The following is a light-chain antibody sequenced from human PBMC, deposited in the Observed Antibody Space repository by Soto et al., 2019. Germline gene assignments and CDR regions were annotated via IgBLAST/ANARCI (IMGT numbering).Light chain of an antibody. J-gene: IGKJ4*01. CDR3: QQYGSSPPLT. CDR2: GAS. Sequence: ELVWTQSPGTLYLSPGERATLSRRASQSVSSNYLARYQQKPGQAPRLLIYGASSRATGIPDRFSGSGSGTDFTLTISRLEPEDFVVYYCQQYGSSPPLTFGGGTKVDI. CDR1: QSVSSNY. V-gene: IGKV3-20*01.